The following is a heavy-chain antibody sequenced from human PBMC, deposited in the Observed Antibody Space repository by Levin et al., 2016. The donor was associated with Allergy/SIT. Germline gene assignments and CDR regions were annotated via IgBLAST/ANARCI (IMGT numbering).Heavy chain of an antibody. CDR2: ISAYNGNT. CDR1: GYTFTSYG. J-gene: IGHJ5*02. CDR3: ARDRGRELLLPLWFDP. Sequence: ASVKVSCKASGYTFTSYGISWVRQAPGQGLEWMGWISAYNGNTNYAQKLQGRVTMTTDTSTSTAYMELRSLRSDDTAVYYCARDRGRELLLPLWFDPWGQGTLVTVSS. V-gene: IGHV1-18*01. D-gene: IGHD1-26*01.